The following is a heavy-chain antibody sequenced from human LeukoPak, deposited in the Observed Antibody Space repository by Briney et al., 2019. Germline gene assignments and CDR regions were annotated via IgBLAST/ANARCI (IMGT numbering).Heavy chain of an antibody. CDR1: GFTFSSYA. CDR3: AKGPTQWELLPGAFDI. V-gene: IGHV3-23*01. J-gene: IGHJ3*02. CDR2: ISGSGGST. D-gene: IGHD1-26*01. Sequence: GGFLRLSCAASGFTFSSYAMSWVRQAPGKGLEWVSAISGSGGSTYYADSVKGRFTISRDNSKNTLYLQMNSLRAEDTAVYYCAKGPTQWELLPGAFDIWGQGTMVTVSS.